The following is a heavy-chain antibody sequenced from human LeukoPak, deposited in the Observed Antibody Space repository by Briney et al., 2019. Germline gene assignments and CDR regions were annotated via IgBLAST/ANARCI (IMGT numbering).Heavy chain of an antibody. CDR2: IIPIFGTA. D-gene: IGHD3-10*01. V-gene: IGHV1-69*05. CDR1: GGTFSSYA. Sequence: SVKVSCKACGGTFSSYAISWVRQAPGQGLEWMGGIIPIFGTANYAQKFQGRVTITTDESTSTAYMELSSLRSEDTAVYYCARVSGRVGWFDPWRQGTLVTVSS. CDR3: ARVSGRVGWFDP. J-gene: IGHJ5*02.